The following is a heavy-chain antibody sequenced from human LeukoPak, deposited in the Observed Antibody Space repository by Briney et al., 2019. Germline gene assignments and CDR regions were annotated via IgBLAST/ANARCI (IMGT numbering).Heavy chain of an antibody. CDR1: GGSISSGGYY. Sequence: SETLSLTCTVSGGSISSGGYYWSWIRQHPGKGLEWIGYIYYSGSTYYNPSLKSRVTISVDTSKNQFSLKLSSVTAADTAVYYCARGRTITFGRVITWGQGTLVTVSS. D-gene: IGHD3-16*02. CDR3: ARGRTITFGRVIT. J-gene: IGHJ4*02. CDR2: IYYSGST. V-gene: IGHV4-31*03.